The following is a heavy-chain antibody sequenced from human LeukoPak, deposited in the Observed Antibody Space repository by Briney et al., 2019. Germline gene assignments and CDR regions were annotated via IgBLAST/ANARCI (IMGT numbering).Heavy chain of an antibody. Sequence: GGSLRLSCAASGLTFSSYTMNWVRQPPGKGLEWVSNIGTSSTTIYYADSVKGRFTISRDNAKNTLYLQMNSLRAEDTAVYYCARDRAYSSSSNWFDPWGQGTLVTVSS. CDR1: GLTFSSYT. CDR3: ARDRAYSSSSNWFDP. CDR2: IGTSSTTI. J-gene: IGHJ5*01. V-gene: IGHV3-48*04. D-gene: IGHD6-6*01.